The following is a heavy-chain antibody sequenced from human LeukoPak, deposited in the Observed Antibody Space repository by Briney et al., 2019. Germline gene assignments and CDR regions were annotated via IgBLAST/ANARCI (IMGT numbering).Heavy chain of an antibody. V-gene: IGHV1-18*01. J-gene: IGHJ4*02. D-gene: IGHD6-13*01. CDR2: ISAYNGNT. CDR3: ARERPPGDSSNWFLEGYFDI. CDR1: GYTFTSYG. Sequence: ASVKVSCKASGYTFTSYGISWVRQAPGQGLEWMGWISAYNGNTNYAQKFQGRVTITTDESTSTAYMELSTLRSDVTAVYYCARERPPGDSSNWFLEGYFDIWGQGTLVTVSS.